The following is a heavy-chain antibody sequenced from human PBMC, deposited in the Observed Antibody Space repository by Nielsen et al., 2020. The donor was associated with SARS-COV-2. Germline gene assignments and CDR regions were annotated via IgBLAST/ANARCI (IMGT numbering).Heavy chain of an antibody. D-gene: IGHD5-24*01. CDR1: GYTFTTCA. V-gene: IGHV7-4-1*02. CDR3: ARDRGDGYNSGVDY. CDR2: INTHTGNP. J-gene: IGHJ4*02. Sequence: ASVKVSCKASGYTFTTCAINWVRQAPGQGLEWMGWINTHTGNPTNAQGFTGRFVFSLDTSVSTAYLQISSLRAEDTAVYYCARDRGDGYNSGVDYWGQGTLVTVSS.